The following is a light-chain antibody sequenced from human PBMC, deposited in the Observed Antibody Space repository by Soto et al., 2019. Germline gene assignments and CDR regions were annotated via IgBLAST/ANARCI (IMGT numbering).Light chain of an antibody. J-gene: IGKJ5*01. V-gene: IGKV1-9*01. CDR1: QGISSY. Sequence: DIQFTQSPSFLSASVGDRVTITCRASQGISSYLVWYQQRPGKAPKLLIYAASTLQSGVPSRFSGSGSGTEFTLTISSLQPEDFATYYCQQLNTYPITFGLGTRLEIK. CDR2: AAS. CDR3: QQLNTYPIT.